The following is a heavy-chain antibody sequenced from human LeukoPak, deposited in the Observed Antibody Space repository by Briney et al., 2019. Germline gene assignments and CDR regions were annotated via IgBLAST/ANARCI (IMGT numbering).Heavy chain of an antibody. CDR3: ARDPDPYYFDY. CDR1: GFTISSNW. CDR2: IKQDGSEK. Sequence: PGGSLRLSCAASGFTISSNWISWGRQAPGKGLEWVANIKQDGSEKYYVDSVKGRFTISRDNAKNSLYLQMNSLRAEDTAVYYCARDPDPYYFDYWGQGTLVTVSS. J-gene: IGHJ4*02. V-gene: IGHV3-7*01.